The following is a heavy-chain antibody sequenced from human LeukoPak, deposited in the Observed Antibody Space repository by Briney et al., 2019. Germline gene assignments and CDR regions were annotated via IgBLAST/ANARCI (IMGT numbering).Heavy chain of an antibody. CDR2: ISSSSSTI. V-gene: IGHV3-48*01. J-gene: IGHJ4*02. Sequence: GGSLRLSCAASGFTFSSYSMNWVRQAPGKGLEWVSYISSSSSTIYYADSVKGRFTISRDNAKNSLYLQMNSLRAKDTAVYYCASEVSSTSQGGDYWGQGTLVTVSS. CDR1: GFTFSSYS. D-gene: IGHD2-2*01. CDR3: ASEVSSTSQGGDY.